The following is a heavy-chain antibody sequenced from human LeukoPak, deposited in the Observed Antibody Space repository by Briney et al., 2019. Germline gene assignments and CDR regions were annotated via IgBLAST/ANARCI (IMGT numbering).Heavy chain of an antibody. CDR3: ARQTGSGLFILP. CDR2: IYYTGNT. Sequence: TETLSPTFTVPRVSISSSYSYWGWIRQPPGMGLEWIGSIYYTGNTYYNASLKSQVSISIDTSKNQFSLKLTSVTAADTAVYYCARQTGSGLFILPGGQGTLVTVSS. V-gene: IGHV4-39*01. CDR1: RVSISSSYSY. J-gene: IGHJ4*02. D-gene: IGHD3/OR15-3a*01.